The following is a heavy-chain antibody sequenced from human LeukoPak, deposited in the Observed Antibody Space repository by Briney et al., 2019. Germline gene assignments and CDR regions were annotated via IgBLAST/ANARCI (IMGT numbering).Heavy chain of an antibody. V-gene: IGHV3-23*01. J-gene: IGHJ5*02. Sequence: QTGGSLRLSCAASGFTFSSYAMSWVRQAPGKGLEWVSAITDSGGSTYYADSVKGRFTISRDNSKNTPYLQMNSLRAEDTAVYYCARYSGSYWFDPWGQGTLVTVSS. D-gene: IGHD1-26*01. CDR3: ARYSGSYWFDP. CDR2: ITDSGGST. CDR1: GFTFSSYA.